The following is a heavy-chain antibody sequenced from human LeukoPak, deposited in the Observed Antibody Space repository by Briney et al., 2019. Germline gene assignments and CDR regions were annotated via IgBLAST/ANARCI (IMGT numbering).Heavy chain of an antibody. J-gene: IGHJ6*02. CDR2: IYYSGTT. CDR3: AREDPQATVPEGMDV. Sequence: SETLSLTCTVYAGSISYYYWSWIRQAPGKGLEWIGYIYYSGTTNYNPSLKSRVTISVDTSKNQFSLQLRSVTAADTAVYYCAREDPQATVPEGMDVWGQGTTVTVSS. CDR1: AGSISYYY. V-gene: IGHV4-59*01. D-gene: IGHD3-10*01.